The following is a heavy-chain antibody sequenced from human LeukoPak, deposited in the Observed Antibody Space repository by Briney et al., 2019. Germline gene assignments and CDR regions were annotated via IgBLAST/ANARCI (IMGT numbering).Heavy chain of an antibody. CDR2: IYTSGST. CDR1: GGSISSYY. V-gene: IGHV4-4*07. D-gene: IGHD6-13*01. J-gene: IGHJ5*02. CDR3: AREPGEQLVAGWFDP. Sequence: SETLSLTCTVSGGSISSYYWSWIRQRAGQGREWSGRIYTSGSTNYNPSLKSRVTMSVDTSKTQFSLNLRYVTAADTAVYYCAREPGEQLVAGWFDPWGQGTLVTVCS.